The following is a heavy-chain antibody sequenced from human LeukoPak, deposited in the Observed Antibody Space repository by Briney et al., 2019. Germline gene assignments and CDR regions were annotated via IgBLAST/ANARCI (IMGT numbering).Heavy chain of an antibody. CDR2: TSGSGGST. D-gene: IGHD3-10*01. J-gene: IGHJ6*03. CDR3: AKGGAVSSKSITLIRGTRKYYYYMDV. Sequence: GGSLRLSCAASGFTFSSYGMSWVRQAPGKGLEWVSATSGSGGSTYYADSVKGRFTISRDNSKNTLYLQMNSLRAEDTAVYYCAKGGAVSSKSITLIRGTRKYYYYMDVWGKGTTVTISS. V-gene: IGHV3-23*01. CDR1: GFTFSSYG.